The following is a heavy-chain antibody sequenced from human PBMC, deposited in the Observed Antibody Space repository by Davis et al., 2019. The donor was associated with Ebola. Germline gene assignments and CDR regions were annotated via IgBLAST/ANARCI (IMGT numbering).Heavy chain of an antibody. Sequence: PGGSLRLSCAASGFTFSSYDMNWVRQAPGKGLEWVSFIRTGSTANIYYADSVKGRFTASRDNAKNSLYLQMNGLRDEDTAVYYCARDRSGGAFAIWCQGTMATVSS. CDR1: GFTFSSYD. J-gene: IGHJ3*02. CDR3: ARDRSGGAFAI. D-gene: IGHD1-26*01. CDR2: IRTGSTANI. V-gene: IGHV3-48*02.